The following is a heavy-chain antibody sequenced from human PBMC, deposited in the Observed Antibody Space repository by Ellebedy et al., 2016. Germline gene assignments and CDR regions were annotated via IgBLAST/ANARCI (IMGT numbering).Heavy chain of an antibody. D-gene: IGHD6-19*01. CDR1: GFTVSSNY. CDR2: IYSGGST. J-gene: IGHJ4*02. CDR3: ARERQWLAYYFDY. Sequence: GESLKISCAASGFTVSSNYMSWVRQAPGKGLEWVSVIYSGGSTYYADSVKGRFTISRDNSKNTLYLQMNSLRAEDTAVYYCARERQWLAYYFDYWGQGTLVTVSS. V-gene: IGHV3-66*01.